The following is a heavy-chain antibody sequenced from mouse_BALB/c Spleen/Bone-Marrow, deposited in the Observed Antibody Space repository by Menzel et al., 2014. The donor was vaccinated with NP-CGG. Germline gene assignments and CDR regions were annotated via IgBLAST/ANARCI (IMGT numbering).Heavy chain of an antibody. V-gene: IGHV1-14*01. CDR2: INPYNDGT. Sequence: EVKLAESGPELVKPGASVKMSCKASRYTFTSYVMHWVKQKPGQGLEWIGYINPYNDGTKYNEKFKGKATLTSDKSSSTAYMELSSLTSKDSAVYYCARRGYDEGYYAMDYWGQGTSVTVSS. CDR3: ARRGYDEGYYAMDY. CDR1: RYTFTSYV. J-gene: IGHJ4*01. D-gene: IGHD2-14*01.